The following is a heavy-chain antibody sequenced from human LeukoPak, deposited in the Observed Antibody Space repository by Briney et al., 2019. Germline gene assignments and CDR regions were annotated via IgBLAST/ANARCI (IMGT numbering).Heavy chain of an antibody. J-gene: IGHJ3*01. Sequence: GGSLRLSCAASAFSFSTFALIWVRQAPGKGLEWVSAITANGGYTLYADAVKGRFTVSRDNSKNTLYLQINSLRPEDTAMYYCAKDPNGGYIGAFDFWGQGTMVTVSS. CDR2: ITANGGYT. V-gene: IGHV3-23*01. CDR1: AFSFSTFA. D-gene: IGHD4-17*01. CDR3: AKDPNGGYIGAFDF.